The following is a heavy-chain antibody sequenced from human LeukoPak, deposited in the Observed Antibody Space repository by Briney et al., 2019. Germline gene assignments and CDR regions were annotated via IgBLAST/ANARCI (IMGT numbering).Heavy chain of an antibody. CDR2: ISYDGSNK. D-gene: IGHD2-15*01. Sequence: PGGSLRLSCAASGFTFSSYGMHWVRQAPGKGLEWVAVISYDGSNKYYADSVKGRFTISRDNSKNTLYLQMNSLRAEDTAVYYCAKVVAATTVGYWGQGTLVTVSS. CDR1: GFTFSSYG. V-gene: IGHV3-30*18. CDR3: AKVVAATTVGY. J-gene: IGHJ4*02.